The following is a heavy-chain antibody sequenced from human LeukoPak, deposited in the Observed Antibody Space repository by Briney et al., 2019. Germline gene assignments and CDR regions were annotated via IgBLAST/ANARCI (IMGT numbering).Heavy chain of an antibody. CDR2: ISWNSGSI. D-gene: IGHD3-10*01. J-gene: IGHJ4*02. CDR3: VRDSNYGSGSYSYLDF. Sequence: GGSLRLSCAASGFNFDDYAMHWARQAPGKGLEWVSGISWNSGSIAYADSVKGRVTISRDNAKNSLYLQMDSLRAEDTALYYCVRDSNYGSGSYSYLDFWGQGTLVAVSS. CDR1: GFNFDDYA. V-gene: IGHV3-9*01.